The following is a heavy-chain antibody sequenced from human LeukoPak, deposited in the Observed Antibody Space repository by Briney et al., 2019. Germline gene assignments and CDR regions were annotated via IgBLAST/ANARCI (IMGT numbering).Heavy chain of an antibody. Sequence: GESLKISCKGSGYSFTSYWIGWVRQMPGKRLEWMGIIYPGDSDTRYSPSFQGQVTISADKSISTAYLQWSSLKASDTAMYYCARGPLRMSGAYSSSWEFDYWGQGTLVTVSS. D-gene: IGHD6-13*01. V-gene: IGHV5-51*01. CDR1: GYSFTSYW. CDR2: IYPGDSDT. J-gene: IGHJ4*02. CDR3: ARGPLRMSGAYSSSWEFDY.